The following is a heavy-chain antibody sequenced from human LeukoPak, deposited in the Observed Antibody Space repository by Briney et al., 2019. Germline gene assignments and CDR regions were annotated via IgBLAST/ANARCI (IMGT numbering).Heavy chain of an antibody. V-gene: IGHV4-59*12. Sequence: SETLSLTCIVSGGSISRYYWNWIRQPPGERLEWIGWIHYSGSTNYNPSLKSRVTISVDTSKNQFSLKLSSVTAADTAVYYCARAPYSSGWYTRGRGSQFDYWGQGTLVTVSS. CDR1: GGSISRYY. D-gene: IGHD6-19*01. CDR2: IHYSGST. CDR3: ARAPYSSGWYTRGRGSQFDY. J-gene: IGHJ4*02.